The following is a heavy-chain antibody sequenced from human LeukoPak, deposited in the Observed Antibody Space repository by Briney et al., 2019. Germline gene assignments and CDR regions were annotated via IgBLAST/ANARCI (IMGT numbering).Heavy chain of an antibody. V-gene: IGHV3-49*04. CDR3: TRGRIAVAGPFDY. CDR2: IRSKAYGGTT. CDR1: GFTFGDYA. J-gene: IGHJ4*02. Sequence: GGSLRLSCTASGFTFGDYAMSWVCQAPGKGLEWVGFIRSKAYGGTTEYAASVKGRFTISRDDSKSIAYLQMNSLKTEDTAVYYCTRGRIAVAGPFDYWGQGTLVTVSS. D-gene: IGHD6-19*01.